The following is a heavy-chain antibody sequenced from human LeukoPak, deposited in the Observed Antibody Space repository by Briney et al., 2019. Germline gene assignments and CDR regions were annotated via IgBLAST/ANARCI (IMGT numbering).Heavy chain of an antibody. Sequence: GGSLRLSCSASGFTFSSYAMHWVRQAPGKGLEWVSVISYDGSNKYYADSVKGRFTISRDNSKNTLYLQMNSLRAEDTAVYYCARGSGLVSSYFDYWGQGTLVTVSS. CDR2: ISYDGSNK. V-gene: IGHV3-30-3*01. CDR3: ARGSGLVSSYFDY. CDR1: GFTFSSYA. J-gene: IGHJ4*02. D-gene: IGHD6-19*01.